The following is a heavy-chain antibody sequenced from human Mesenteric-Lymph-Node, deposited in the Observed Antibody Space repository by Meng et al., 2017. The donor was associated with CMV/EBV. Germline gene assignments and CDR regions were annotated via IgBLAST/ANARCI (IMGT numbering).Heavy chain of an antibody. J-gene: IGHJ5*02. CDR3: ARDPLDGDYKWFDP. Sequence: SGCSVSSGSYFWRWIRQPPGKGLEWIGYIYYSGSTNYNPSLKSRVTISLDTSKNQFSLKLSSVTAADTAVYYCARDPLDGDYKWFDPWSQGTLVTVSS. V-gene: IGHV4-61*01. CDR2: IYYSGST. D-gene: IGHD7-27*01. CDR1: GCSVSSGSYF.